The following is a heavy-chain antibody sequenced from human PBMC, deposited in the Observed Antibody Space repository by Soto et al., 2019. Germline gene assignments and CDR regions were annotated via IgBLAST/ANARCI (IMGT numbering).Heavy chain of an antibody. Sequence: ESLKISFKGSGYSFTSYWIGWVRQIPGKGLEWMGIIYPGDSDTRYSPSFQGQVTISADKSISTAYLQWSSLKASDTAMYYCARHKPVRGSDYYYGMDVWGQGTTVTVSS. CDR3: ARHKPVRGSDYYYGMDV. J-gene: IGHJ6*02. CDR1: GYSFTSYW. CDR2: IYPGDSDT. D-gene: IGHD3-10*01. V-gene: IGHV5-51*01.